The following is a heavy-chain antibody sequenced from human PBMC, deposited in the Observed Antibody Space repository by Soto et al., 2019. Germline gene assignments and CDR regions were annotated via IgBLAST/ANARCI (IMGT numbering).Heavy chain of an antibody. V-gene: IGHV1-69*13. CDR2: IIPIFGSV. CDR1: GGTFSNYA. CDR3: AKDGGKDGYFGNWFDP. J-gene: IGHJ5*02. D-gene: IGHD5-12*01. Sequence: SVKVSCKASGGTFSNYAITWLRQAPGQGLEWLGRIIPIFGSVTFAQKFQRRITLTADESTTTVYMELSSLRSDDTAVYYCAKDGGKDGYFGNWFDPWGQGTQVTVSS.